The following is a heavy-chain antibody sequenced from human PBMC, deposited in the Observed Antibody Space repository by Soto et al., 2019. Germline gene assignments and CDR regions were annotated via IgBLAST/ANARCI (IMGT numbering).Heavy chain of an antibody. CDR3: ARARQQLTKYRKNWFDP. J-gene: IGHJ5*02. CDR1: GGSFSGYY. Sequence: TLSLTCAVYGGSFSGYYWSWIRQPPGKGLEWIEEINHSGSTNYNPSLKSRVTISVDTSKNQFSLKLSSVTAADTAVYYCARARQQLTKYRKNWFDPWGQGTLVTVSS. D-gene: IGHD6-13*01. V-gene: IGHV4-34*01. CDR2: INHSGST.